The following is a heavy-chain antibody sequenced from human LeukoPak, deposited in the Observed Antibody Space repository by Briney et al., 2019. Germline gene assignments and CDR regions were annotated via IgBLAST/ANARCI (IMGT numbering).Heavy chain of an antibody. V-gene: IGHV3-23*01. CDR2: ISDSIGST. J-gene: IGHJ4*02. D-gene: IGHD1-26*01. CDR1: GFTFSSYA. CDR3: VRDLGGRSGH. Sequence: GGSLRLSCAASGFTFSSYAMSWVRQAPGKGLEWVSGISDSIGSTYYADSVKGRSTIFRDNAKNTLYLQMNSLRAEDTAVYYCVRDLGGRSGHWGQGTLVTVSS.